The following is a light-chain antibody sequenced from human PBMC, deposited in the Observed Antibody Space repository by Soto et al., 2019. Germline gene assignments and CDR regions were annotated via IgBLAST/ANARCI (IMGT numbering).Light chain of an antibody. J-gene: IGKJ1*01. CDR2: GAS. V-gene: IGKV3-20*01. CDR1: QSVSSNY. CDR3: QQYGSSPWT. Sequence: EIVLTQSPGTLSLSPGERATLSCRASQSVSSNYLAWYQQKPGQAPRLLIYGASIRATGIPDRFSVSGSGTGFTLTINRLEPEDFAVYYCQQYGSSPWTFGQGTKVDIK.